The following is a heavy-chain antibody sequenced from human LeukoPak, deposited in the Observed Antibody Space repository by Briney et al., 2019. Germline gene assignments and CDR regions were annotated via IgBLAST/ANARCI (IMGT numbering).Heavy chain of an antibody. Sequence: SETLSLTCTVSGGSISSYYWSWIRQPPGKGLEWIGYVHYSGSTIYSPSLKSRVTISLDTANNQFSLRLSSVTAADTAVYYCARLIPAYFGSAWYYFDFWGQGTLVTVSS. D-gene: IGHD6-19*01. V-gene: IGHV4-59*08. CDR3: ARLIPAYFGSAWYYFDF. J-gene: IGHJ4*02. CDR2: VHYSGST. CDR1: GGSISSYY.